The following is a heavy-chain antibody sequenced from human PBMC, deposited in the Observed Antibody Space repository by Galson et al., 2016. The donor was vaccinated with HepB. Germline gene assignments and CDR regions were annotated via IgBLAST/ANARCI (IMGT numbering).Heavy chain of an antibody. CDR3: AREGTYGEKVAAFDM. CDR2: TSVYNGNT. Sequence: SVKVSCKASGYTFFTYGISWVRQAPGQGLEWMGWTSVYNGNTDYGQKFQGRVTMTTDTSTSIVYMELRSLRSDDTAVYYCAREGTYGEKVAAFDMWGQGTMVTVSS. D-gene: IGHD4-17*01. CDR1: GYTFFTYG. J-gene: IGHJ3*02. V-gene: IGHV1-18*01.